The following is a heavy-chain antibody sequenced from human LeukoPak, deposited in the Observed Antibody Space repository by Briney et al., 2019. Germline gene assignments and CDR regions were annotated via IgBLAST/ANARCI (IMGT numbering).Heavy chain of an antibody. Sequence: SSEKDSCKAPAGTFRSYAISWVRKAPGQGLGWKRRIIHIFGTANYAQKFQGRVTITTDESTSTAYMELSSLRSEDTAVYYCATYGGNSEGFYWGQGTLVTVSS. CDR3: ATYGGNSEGFY. J-gene: IGHJ4*02. D-gene: IGHD4-23*01. CDR2: IIHIFGTA. V-gene: IGHV1-69*05. CDR1: AGTFRSYA.